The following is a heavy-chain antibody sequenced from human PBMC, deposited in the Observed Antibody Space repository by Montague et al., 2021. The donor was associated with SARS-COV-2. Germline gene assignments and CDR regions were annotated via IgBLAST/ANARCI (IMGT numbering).Heavy chain of an antibody. Sequence: SLRLYCAASGVTFRTYEMNWVRQAPGKGLEWVSYISSSGSTIYYADSVKGRFTISRDNAKNSLYLQMNSLRAEDTAVYYCAMDGRFGELDYWGQGTLVTVST. CDR3: AMDGRFGELDY. CDR2: ISSSGSTI. V-gene: IGHV3-48*03. J-gene: IGHJ4*02. CDR1: GVTFRTYE. D-gene: IGHD3-10*01.